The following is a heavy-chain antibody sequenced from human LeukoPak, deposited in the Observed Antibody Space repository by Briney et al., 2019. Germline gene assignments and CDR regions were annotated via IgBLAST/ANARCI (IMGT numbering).Heavy chain of an antibody. CDR3: ATYPYYDFWSGYYTSGFDY. J-gene: IGHJ4*02. Sequence: GGSLRLSCVASGFTFRNYAVYWVRQAPGKGLDWVSSISGGGDTINYADSVKGRFTVSRDNSKNTLYLQMNSLRAEDTAVYYCATYPYYDFWSGYYTSGFDYWGQGTLVTVSS. CDR1: GFTFRNYA. CDR2: ISGGGDTI. D-gene: IGHD3-3*01. V-gene: IGHV3-23*01.